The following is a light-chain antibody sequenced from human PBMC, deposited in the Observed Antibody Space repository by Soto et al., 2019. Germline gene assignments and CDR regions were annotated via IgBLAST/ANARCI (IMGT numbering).Light chain of an antibody. Sequence: EIVLTQSPGTLPLPPGEGAPLSCRASQSVISKLAWYQQKPGQAPRLLIYYASTRAPGIPARFSGSGSGTELTLTISSLQSDDFAVYHCQQYNNWPPTFGHGTQVEIK. CDR2: YAS. CDR1: QSVISK. J-gene: IGKJ5*01. CDR3: QQYNNWPPT. V-gene: IGKV3-15*01.